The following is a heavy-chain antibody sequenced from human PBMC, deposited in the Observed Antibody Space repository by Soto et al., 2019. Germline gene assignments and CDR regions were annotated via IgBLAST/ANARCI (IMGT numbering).Heavy chain of an antibody. CDR3: ARDRDGYNYFDY. V-gene: IGHV4-59*01. J-gene: IGHJ4*02. CDR2: IYYSGST. CDR1: GGSISSYY. D-gene: IGHD5-12*01. Sequence: SETLSLTCTVSGGSISSYYWNWTRQPPGKGLEWIGYIYYSGSTNYNPSLKSRVTLSVDTSKHQFSLKVSSVTAADTAVYYCARDRDGYNYFDYWGQGTLVTVSS.